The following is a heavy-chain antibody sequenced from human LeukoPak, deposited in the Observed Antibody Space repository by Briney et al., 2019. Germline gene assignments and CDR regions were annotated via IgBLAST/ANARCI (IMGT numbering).Heavy chain of an antibody. Sequence: SETLSLTCAVYGGSFSGYYWSWIRQPPGKGLEWIGEINHSGSTNYNPSLKSRVTISVDTSKNQFSLKLSSVTAADTAVYYCAREGEWELLLYYYYYMDVWGKGTTVTVSS. CDR3: AREGEWELLLYYYYYMDV. J-gene: IGHJ6*03. CDR1: GGSFSGYY. V-gene: IGHV4-34*01. D-gene: IGHD1-26*01. CDR2: INHSGST.